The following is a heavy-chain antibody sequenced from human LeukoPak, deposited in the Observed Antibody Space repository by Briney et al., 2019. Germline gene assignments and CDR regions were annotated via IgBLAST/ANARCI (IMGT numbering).Heavy chain of an antibody. V-gene: IGHV4-34*01. CDR3: ARGPHIVVVTAILDN. Sequence: PSETLSLTCAVYGGSFSGYYWSWIRQPPGKGLEWIGEINHSGSTNSNPSLKSRVTISIDTSKNQFSLKLSSVTAADTAVYYCARGPHIVVVTAILDNWGQGTLVIVSS. D-gene: IGHD2-21*02. CDR1: GGSFSGYY. CDR2: INHSGST. J-gene: IGHJ4*02.